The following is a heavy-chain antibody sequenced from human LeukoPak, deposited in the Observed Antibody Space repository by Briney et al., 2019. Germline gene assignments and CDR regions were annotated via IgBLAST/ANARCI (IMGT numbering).Heavy chain of an antibody. D-gene: IGHD2-15*01. CDR3: AKGLGVGYCSGGSCYNNWLDP. CDR1: GFTFSSYG. V-gene: IGHV3-33*06. CDR2: IWHDGSKK. Sequence: GESLKISCAASGFTFSSYGMHWVRQAPGKGLEWVAVIWHDGSKKYYVDSVKGRFAISRDDSKSTLYLQMNSLRPEDTAIYYCAKGLGVGYCSGGSCYNNWLDPWGQGTLVTVSS. J-gene: IGHJ5*02.